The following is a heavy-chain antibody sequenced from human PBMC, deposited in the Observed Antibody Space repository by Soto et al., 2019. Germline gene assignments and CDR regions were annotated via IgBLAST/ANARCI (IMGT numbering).Heavy chain of an antibody. V-gene: IGHV4-31*03. J-gene: IGHJ4*02. D-gene: IGHD4-17*01. Sequence: PSETLSLTCTVSGGSISSGGYYWSWIRQHPGKGLEWIGYIYYSGSTYYNPSLKSRVTISVDTSKNQFSLKLSSVTAADTAVYYCARTPFTVTITKTYYFDYWGQGTLVTVSS. CDR2: IYYSGST. CDR3: ARTPFTVTITKTYYFDY. CDR1: GGSISSGGYY.